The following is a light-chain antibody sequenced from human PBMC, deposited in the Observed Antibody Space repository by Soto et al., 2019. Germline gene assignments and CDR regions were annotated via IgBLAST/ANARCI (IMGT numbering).Light chain of an antibody. CDR2: KAS. CDR1: QSISSW. V-gene: IGKV1-5*03. J-gene: IGKJ4*01. CDR3: QQYHSNSLT. Sequence: DIQVTQSPSTLSASVGDRVTITCRASQSISSWLTWYQQKPGRAPEYLIYKASTLKSGVPSRFSGSGSGTEFTLTIDSLQPDDFATYYCQQYHSNSLTFGGGTRVEIK.